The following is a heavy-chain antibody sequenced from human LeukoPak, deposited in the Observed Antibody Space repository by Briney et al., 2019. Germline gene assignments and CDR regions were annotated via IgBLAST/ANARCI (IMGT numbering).Heavy chain of an antibody. D-gene: IGHD1-26*01. Sequence: PGGSLRLSCAASGFTFSSYAMSWVRQAPGKGLEWVSAISGSGGSTYYADSVKGRFTISRDNSKNTLYLQMNSLRAEDTAVYYCAKFSHDGSYDRFDAFDIWGQGTMVTVSS. CDR1: GFTFSSYA. V-gene: IGHV3-23*01. J-gene: IGHJ3*02. CDR2: ISGSGGST. CDR3: AKFSHDGSYDRFDAFDI.